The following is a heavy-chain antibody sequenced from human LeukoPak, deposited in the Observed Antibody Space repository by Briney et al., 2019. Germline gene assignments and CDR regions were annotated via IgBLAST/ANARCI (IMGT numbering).Heavy chain of an antibody. CDR2: ISSSSSYI. V-gene: IGHV3-21*01. D-gene: IGHD3-10*01. CDR1: GFTFSSYS. CDR3: AGSYGSGSYYLN. J-gene: IGHJ4*02. Sequence: GGSLRLSCAASGFTFSSYSMNWVRQAPGKGLEWVSSISSSSSYIYYADSVKGRFTISRDNAKNSLYLQMNSLRAEDTAVYYCAGSYGSGSYYLNWGQGTLVTVSS.